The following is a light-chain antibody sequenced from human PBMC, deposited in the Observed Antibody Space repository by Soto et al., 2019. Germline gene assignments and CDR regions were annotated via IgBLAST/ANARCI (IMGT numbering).Light chain of an antibody. Sequence: QSALTQPASVSGSPGQSITISCTGTSSDVGAYNYVSWYQHHPGKAPKLIIYDVGNWPSGVPNRFSGSKSGNTASLTISGLQAEDEADYYCSSYATSTSVVFGGGTKVTAL. CDR3: SSYATSTSVV. CDR1: SSDVGAYNY. J-gene: IGLJ2*01. CDR2: DVG. V-gene: IGLV2-14*03.